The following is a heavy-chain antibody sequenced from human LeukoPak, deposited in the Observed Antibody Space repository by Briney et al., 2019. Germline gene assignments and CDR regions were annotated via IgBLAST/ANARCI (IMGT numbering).Heavy chain of an antibody. CDR3: ARGSAATGFDY. D-gene: IGHD2-15*01. J-gene: IGHJ4*02. V-gene: IGHV3-53*01. Sequence: GGSLRLSCAASGFIVRSNYMSWVRQAPGKGPEWVSVIYSGGDTYYADSVKGRFTISRDTSKNTLNLQMNSLRAEDTAVYYCARGSAATGFDYWGQGTLVTVSS. CDR1: GFIVRSNY. CDR2: IYSGGDT.